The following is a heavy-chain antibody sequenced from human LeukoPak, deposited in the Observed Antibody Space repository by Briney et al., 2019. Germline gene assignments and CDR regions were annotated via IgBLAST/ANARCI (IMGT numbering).Heavy chain of an antibody. CDR2: ISSSSSYI. CDR3: AKDVGDPFKEKTTVTLLDY. CDR1: GFTFSSYS. J-gene: IGHJ4*02. D-gene: IGHD4-11*01. Sequence: GGSLRLSCAASGFTFSSYSMNWVRQAPGKGLEWVSSISSSSSYIYYADSVKGRFTISRDNAKNSLYLQMNSLRAEDTAVYYCAKDVGDPFKEKTTVTLLDYWGQGTLVTVSS. V-gene: IGHV3-21*01.